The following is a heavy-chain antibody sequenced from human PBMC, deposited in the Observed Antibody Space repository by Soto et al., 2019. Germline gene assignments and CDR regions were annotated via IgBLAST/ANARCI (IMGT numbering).Heavy chain of an antibody. CDR2: IRSKAYGGTT. J-gene: IGHJ2*01. CDR1: GFTFGDYA. D-gene: IGHD3-16*02. V-gene: IGHV3-49*04. CDR3: PRDHWGSYPEDL. Sequence: GGSLRLSCTASGFTFGDYAMSWVRQAPGKGLEWVGFIRSKAYGGTTEYAASVKGRFTISRDDSKSIAYLQMNSLKTEDTAVYYCPRDHWGSYPEDLWGRGTLVTVSS.